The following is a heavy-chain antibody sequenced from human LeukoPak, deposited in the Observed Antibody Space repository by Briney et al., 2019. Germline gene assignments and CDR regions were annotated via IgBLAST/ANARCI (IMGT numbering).Heavy chain of an antibody. CDR1: GGTFSSYA. V-gene: IGHV1-69*13. CDR2: IIPIFGTA. Sequence: ASVKVSCKASGGTFSSYAISWVRQAPGQGLEWMGGIIPIFGTANYAQKFRGRVTITADESTSTAYMELSSLRSEDTAVYYCARGLSGLVVPAAIGSDYFDYWGQGTLVTVSS. J-gene: IGHJ4*02. D-gene: IGHD2-2*01. CDR3: ARGLSGLVVPAAIGSDYFDY.